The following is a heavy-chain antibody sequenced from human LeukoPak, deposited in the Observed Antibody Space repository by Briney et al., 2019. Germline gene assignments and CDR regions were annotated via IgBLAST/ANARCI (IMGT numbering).Heavy chain of an antibody. D-gene: IGHD3-22*01. CDR3: ARDLGYYDGV. Sequence: TPSLTCAVYGGSFSGYYWSWIRQHPGKGLEWIGYIYYSGSTYYNPSLKSRVTISVDTSKNQFSLKLSSVTAADTAVYYCARDLGYYDGVWGQGTLVTVSS. V-gene: IGHV4-31*11. J-gene: IGHJ4*02. CDR1: GGSFSGYY. CDR2: IYYSGST.